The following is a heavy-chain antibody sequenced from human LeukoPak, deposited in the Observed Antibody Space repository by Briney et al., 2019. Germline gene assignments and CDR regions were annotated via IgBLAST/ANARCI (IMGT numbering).Heavy chain of an antibody. D-gene: IGHD5-18*01. J-gene: IGHJ3*02. CDR3: ARFGDTAMVLDAFDI. V-gene: IGHV3-74*01. Sequence: GGSLRLSCAASGFTFSSYWMHWVRQAPGKGLVWVSRINSDGSSTSYADSVKGRFTISRDNAKNTLYLQMNSLRAGDTAVYYCARFGDTAMVLDAFDIWGQGTMVTVPS. CDR1: GFTFSSYW. CDR2: INSDGSST.